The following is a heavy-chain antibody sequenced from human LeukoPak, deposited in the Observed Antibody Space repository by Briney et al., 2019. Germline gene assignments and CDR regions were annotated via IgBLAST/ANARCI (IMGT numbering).Heavy chain of an antibody. CDR1: GFTFSSYD. D-gene: IGHD3-10*01. V-gene: IGHV3-30*18. CDR2: ISSDGNVK. J-gene: IGHJ5*02. Sequence: GGSLRLSCAASGFTFSSYDMHWVRQAPGKGLEWVAIISSDGNVKYYADSVKGRFTISRDNSVDTLYLQMNGLSTEDTAMYYCAKAWGYYASGTYYNRIPDPWG. CDR3: AKAWGYYASGTYYNRIPDP.